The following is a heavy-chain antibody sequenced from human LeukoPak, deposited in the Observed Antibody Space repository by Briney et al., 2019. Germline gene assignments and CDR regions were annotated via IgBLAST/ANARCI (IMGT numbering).Heavy chain of an antibody. CDR3: ARDGMYDFWSGYRLADAFDI. Sequence: GGSLRLSCAASGFTFSDYYMSWIRQAPGKGLEWVSYISSSGSTIYYADSVKGRFTISRDNAKNSLYLQMSSLRAEDTAVYYCARDGMYDFWSGYRLADAFDIWGQGTMVTVSS. CDR1: GFTFSDYY. J-gene: IGHJ3*02. V-gene: IGHV3-11*04. D-gene: IGHD3-3*01. CDR2: ISSSGSTI.